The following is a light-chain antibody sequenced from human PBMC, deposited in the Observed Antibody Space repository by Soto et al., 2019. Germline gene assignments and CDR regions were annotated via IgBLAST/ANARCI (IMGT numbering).Light chain of an antibody. CDR2: EGN. J-gene: IGLJ2*01. V-gene: IGLV2-23*01. CDR1: SSDLGSYNL. CDR3: CSYAGGDVV. Sequence: ALTQPASVSGSPGQSITISCTGTSSDLGSYNLVSWYQQHPGKAPILIIFEGNKRPSGVSDRFSGSKSGNTASLTISGLQAEDEADYHCCSYAGGDVVFGGGTKLTVL.